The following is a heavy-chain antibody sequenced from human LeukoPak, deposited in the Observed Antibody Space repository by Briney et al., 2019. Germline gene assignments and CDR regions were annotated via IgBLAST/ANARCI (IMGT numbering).Heavy chain of an antibody. J-gene: IGHJ4*02. CDR2: ISSSGSTI. Sequence: PGGSLRLSCAASGFTFSTYSMSWIRQVPGKGLEWVSYISSSGSTIYYADSVKGRFTISRDNSKNTLYLQMNSLRAEDTAVYYCARGITMISNFDYWGQGTLVTVSS. D-gene: IGHD3-22*01. CDR3: ARGITMISNFDY. CDR1: GFTFSTYS. V-gene: IGHV3-48*01.